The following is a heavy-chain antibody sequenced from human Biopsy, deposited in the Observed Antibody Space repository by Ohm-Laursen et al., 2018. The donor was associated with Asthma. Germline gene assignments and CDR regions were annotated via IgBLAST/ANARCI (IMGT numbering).Heavy chain of an antibody. CDR1: PGSFSGFF. V-gene: IGHV4-34*01. D-gene: IGHD1-1*01. J-gene: IGHJ6*02. CDR2: TNERGVT. CDR3: ARGPQLDV. Sequence: VTLSLTCDVYPGSFSGFFWTWIRQSPGKGLEWIGETNERGVTNNNPSLQSRVIISIDTYWNRVSLKLTSVTAADTAVYYCARGPQLDVWGQGTTVTVSS.